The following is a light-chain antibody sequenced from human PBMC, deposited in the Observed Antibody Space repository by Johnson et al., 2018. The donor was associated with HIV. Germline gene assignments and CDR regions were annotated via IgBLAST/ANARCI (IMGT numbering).Light chain of an antibody. Sequence: QSVLTQPPSVSAAPVQKVTISCSGSSSNIGNNYVSWYQQLPGTAPKLLIYENNKRPSGIPDRFSGSKSGTSATLGITGLQTWDEADYYCGAWDSSLSAYVFGTGTKVTVL. J-gene: IGLJ1*01. V-gene: IGLV1-51*02. CDR2: ENN. CDR1: SSNIGNNY. CDR3: GAWDSSLSAYV.